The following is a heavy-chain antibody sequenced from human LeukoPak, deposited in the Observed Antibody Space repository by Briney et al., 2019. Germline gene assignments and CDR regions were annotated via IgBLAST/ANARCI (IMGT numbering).Heavy chain of an antibody. V-gene: IGHV3-21*01. CDR1: VFTFCIYI. CDR2: ISSSSSYI. D-gene: IGHD3-22*01. J-gene: IGHJ4*02. Sequence: GGSPRLSCAASVFTFCIYIMNWVRHAPGKGLEWVSSISSSSSYIYYADSVKGRFTISRDNAKNSLYLQMNSLRAEATAVYYCARDVRHYYGSSGLEDYWGQGTLVTVSS. CDR3: ARDVRHYYGSSGLEDY.